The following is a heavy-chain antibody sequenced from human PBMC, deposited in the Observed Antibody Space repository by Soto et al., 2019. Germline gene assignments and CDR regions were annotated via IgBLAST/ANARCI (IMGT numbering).Heavy chain of an antibody. D-gene: IGHD3-3*01. CDR2: ISGSGSDR. J-gene: IGHJ6*03. CDR1: GFTFSTYA. V-gene: IGHV3-23*01. CDR3: TKTPRSFYYDVDV. Sequence: EVQVLESGGGLVEPGGSLRLSCVGSGFTFSTYAMNWVRRAPGKGLEWVSGISGSGSDRYYADYVRGRFIISRDNSTNTPNLQMDSLRAEDTAIYYCTKTPRSFYYDVDVWGKGTAVTVS.